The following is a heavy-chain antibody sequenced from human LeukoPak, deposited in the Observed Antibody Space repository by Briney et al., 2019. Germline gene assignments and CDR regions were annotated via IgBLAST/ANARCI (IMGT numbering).Heavy chain of an antibody. Sequence: SETLSLTCTVSGGSISSYYWSWIRQPPGEGVEWIGYIYYSESTNYSPSLKRRVTISVDTSKNQFSLKLSSVTAADTAVYYCARGSYYYYMDVWGKGTTVTVSS. CDR3: ARGSYYYYMDV. V-gene: IGHV4-59*01. CDR2: IYYSEST. CDR1: GGSISSYY. J-gene: IGHJ6*03.